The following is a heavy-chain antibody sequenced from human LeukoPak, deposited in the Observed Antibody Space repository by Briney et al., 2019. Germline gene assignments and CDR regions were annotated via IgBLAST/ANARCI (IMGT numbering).Heavy chain of an antibody. CDR1: GVSIRGDTYY. V-gene: IGHV4-39*01. CDR3: ARLWDSTGLYFYYYMDV. CDR2: YHIGNT. Sequence: PSETLSLTCTVSGVSIRGDTYYWGWIRQPPGKGQEWIGNYHIGNTYYNPSLKSRVTISEDTSKNQFSLRVNSVTAADTAVYYCARLWDSTGLYFYYYMDVWGEGTTVTVSS. J-gene: IGHJ6*03. D-gene: IGHD6-19*01.